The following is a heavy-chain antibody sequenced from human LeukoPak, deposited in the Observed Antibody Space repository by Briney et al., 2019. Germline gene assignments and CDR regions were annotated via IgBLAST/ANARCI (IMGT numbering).Heavy chain of an antibody. V-gene: IGHV3-30-3*01. J-gene: IGHJ4*02. CDR1: GLTFSTYA. CDR3: ARSGRYFDWLLSPD. D-gene: IGHD3-9*01. Sequence: PGGSLRLSCAASGLTFSTYAMHWVHQAPGKGLEWVAVISYDGSNKYYADSVKGRFTISRDNSKNTLYLQMNSLRTEDTAVYYCARSGRYFDWLLSPDWGQGTLVTVSS. CDR2: ISYDGSNK.